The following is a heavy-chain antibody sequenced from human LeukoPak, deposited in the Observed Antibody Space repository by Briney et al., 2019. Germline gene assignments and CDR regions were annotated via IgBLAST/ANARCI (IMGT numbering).Heavy chain of an antibody. D-gene: IGHD3-10*01. CDR3: ARAHRSGSYAFDI. J-gene: IGHJ3*02. V-gene: IGHV4-59*01. CDR2: IYYSGST. CDR1: GGSISSYY. Sequence: SETLSLTCTVSGGSISSYYWSWIRQPAGKGLEWIGYIYYSGSTDYNPSRKSRVTISVDTSKNQFSLKLSSVTAADTAVYYCARAHRSGSYAFDIWGPETKVIVSS.